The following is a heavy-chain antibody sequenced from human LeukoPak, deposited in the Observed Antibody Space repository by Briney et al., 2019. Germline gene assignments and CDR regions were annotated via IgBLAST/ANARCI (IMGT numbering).Heavy chain of an antibody. Sequence: SETLSLTCAVSGGSLSGYYWTWIRQPPGKGLEWIGSIYSSGSTYYNASLQSRVTISIETSKNQISLRLNSVTAADTAMYYCAKSGGYGLIDYWGQGTLVTVSS. V-gene: IGHV4-59*04. CDR1: GGSLSGYY. CDR2: IYSSGST. CDR3: AKSGGYGLIDY. D-gene: IGHD1-26*01. J-gene: IGHJ4*02.